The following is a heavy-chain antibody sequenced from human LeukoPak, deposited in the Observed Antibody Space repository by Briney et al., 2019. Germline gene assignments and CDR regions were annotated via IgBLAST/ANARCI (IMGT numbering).Heavy chain of an antibody. CDR2: ISSGGST. CDR3: ANAGYYDSFY. D-gene: IGHD3-22*01. J-gene: IGHJ4*02. Sequence: GGSLRLSCATSGFILTSYAMSWVRQAPGMGLEWVSVISSGGSTYYTDSVKGRFTISRDNSKSTLYLQMNSLRAEDTAVYYCANAGYYDSFYWGQGTLVTVSS. CDR1: GFILTSYA. V-gene: IGHV3-23*05.